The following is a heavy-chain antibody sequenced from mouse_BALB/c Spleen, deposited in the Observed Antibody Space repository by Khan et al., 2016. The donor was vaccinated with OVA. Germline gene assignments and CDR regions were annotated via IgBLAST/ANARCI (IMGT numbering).Heavy chain of an antibody. V-gene: IGHV5-9-3*01. D-gene: IGHD2-3*01. CDR3: ARQAIDDGYYLYAMDY. CDR1: GFTLSSYA. J-gene: IGHJ4*01. CDR2: INSGGSYT. Sequence: EVELVASGGGLVKPGGSLKLSCAASGFTLSSYAMSWVRQTPEKRLEWVATINSGGSYTYYPDSVKGRFTISRDKAKNTLYLQMSSLRSEDTAMYYCARQAIDDGYYLYAMDYWGQGTSVTVSS.